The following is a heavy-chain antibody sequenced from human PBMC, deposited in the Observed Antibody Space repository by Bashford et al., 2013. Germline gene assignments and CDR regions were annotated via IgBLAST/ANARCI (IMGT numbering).Heavy chain of an antibody. Sequence: ASVKVSCKASGFTFTGYSMHWVRQAPGQGLEWMGWINPNNGSTNYAQKFQDLVTMTRDTSVSTAYMELRRLRSDDTAVYYCARERSRGRFYGGLGGPKIYYFDPWGQGTLVTVSS. J-gene: IGHJ5*02. CDR1: GFTFTGYS. CDR3: ARERSRGRFYGGLGGPKIYYFDP. V-gene: IGHV1-2*04. D-gene: IGHD6-19*01. CDR2: INPNNGST.